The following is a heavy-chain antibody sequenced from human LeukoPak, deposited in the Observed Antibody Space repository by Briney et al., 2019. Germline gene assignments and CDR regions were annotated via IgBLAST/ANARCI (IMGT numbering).Heavy chain of an antibody. Sequence: GGSLRLSCAASGFTFSSYSMNWVRQSPGKGLEWVSSISSSSSDIHYADSVKGRFTISRDNAKNSLYLQMNSLRAEDTAVYYCARVVVAGNLLDALDIWGQGTMVTVSS. CDR2: ISSSSSDI. D-gene: IGHD2-15*01. CDR1: GFTFSSYS. CDR3: ARVVVAGNLLDALDI. V-gene: IGHV3-21*01. J-gene: IGHJ3*02.